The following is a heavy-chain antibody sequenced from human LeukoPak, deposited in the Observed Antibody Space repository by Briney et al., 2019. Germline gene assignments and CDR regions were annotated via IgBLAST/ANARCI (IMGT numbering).Heavy chain of an antibody. CDR2: IGTTGDT. CDR3: ARESAHYGRRYFDL. V-gene: IGHV3-13*04. CDR1: GLTFSSCD. D-gene: IGHD3-10*01. Sequence: PGGPLRLSCAASGLTFSSCDMHWVRQATGKGLEWVSGIGTTGDTYYPDSVKGRFTISRENAKSSLYLQMNSLRAGDTAVYYCARESAHYGRRYFDLWGRGTLVTVSS. J-gene: IGHJ2*01.